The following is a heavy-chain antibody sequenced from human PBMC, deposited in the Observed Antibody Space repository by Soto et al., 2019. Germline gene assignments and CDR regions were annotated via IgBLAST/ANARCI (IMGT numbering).Heavy chain of an antibody. CDR3: AKHFGRYYYDSSGYFC. CDR1: GFTFSSYA. V-gene: IGHV3-23*01. CDR2: ISGSGGST. Sequence: GGSLRLSCAASGFTFSSYAMSWVRQAPGKGLEWVSAISGSGGSTYYADSVKGRFTISRDNSKNTLYLQMNSLRAEDTAVYYCAKHFGRYYYDSSGYFCWGQGTLVTVSS. J-gene: IGHJ4*02. D-gene: IGHD3-22*01.